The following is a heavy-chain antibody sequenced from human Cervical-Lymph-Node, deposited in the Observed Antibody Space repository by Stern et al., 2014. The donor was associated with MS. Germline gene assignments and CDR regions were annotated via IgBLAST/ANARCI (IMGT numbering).Heavy chain of an antibody. Sequence: QVQLQEWGAGLLKPSETLSLTCAVYGGSFSGYYWSWIRQPPGKGLEWIGEINHSGSTTYNPSLKNRVTISVAPSKNQFSLKLSSVTAADTAVYYCARGLTMKRSVDVWGQGTTVTVSS. CDR3: ARGLTMKRSVDV. V-gene: IGHV4-34*01. CDR1: GGSFSGYY. D-gene: IGHD3-22*01. J-gene: IGHJ6*02. CDR2: INHSGST.